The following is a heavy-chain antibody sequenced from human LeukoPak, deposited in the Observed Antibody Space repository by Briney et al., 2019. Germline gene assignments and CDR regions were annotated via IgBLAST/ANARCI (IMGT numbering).Heavy chain of an antibody. J-gene: IGHJ6*03. Sequence: SVKASCKASGGTFSSYAISWVRQAPGQGLEWMGRIIPIFGTANYAQKFQGRVTITADKSTSTAYMELSSLRSEDTAVYYCARTYGSGSYDYYYYMDVWGKGTTVTVSS. D-gene: IGHD3-10*01. V-gene: IGHV1-69*06. CDR2: IIPIFGTA. CDR1: GGTFSSYA. CDR3: ARTYGSGSYDYYYYMDV.